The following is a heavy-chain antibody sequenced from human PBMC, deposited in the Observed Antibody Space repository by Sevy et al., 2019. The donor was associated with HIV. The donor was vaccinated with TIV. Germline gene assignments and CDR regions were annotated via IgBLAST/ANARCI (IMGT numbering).Heavy chain of an antibody. CDR3: AADRGEDYCSGNSCQRHYYYGLDV. CDR2: LDPEDGET. Sequence: VSVKVSCKVSGYRLIEVSMHWVRQAPGKGLEWMGHLDPEDGETIYAQNFQGRVTMTEDTSTDTAYMEVSSLRSEDTAVYYCAADRGEDYCSGNSCQRHYYYGLDVWGQGTTVTVS. D-gene: IGHD2-15*01. J-gene: IGHJ6*02. CDR1: GYRLIEVS. V-gene: IGHV1-24*01.